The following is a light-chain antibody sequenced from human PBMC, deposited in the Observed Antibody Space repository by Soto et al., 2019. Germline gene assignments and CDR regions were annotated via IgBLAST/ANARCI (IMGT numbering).Light chain of an antibody. J-gene: IGKJ1*01. CDR2: YMS. CDR1: LYVGSR. Sequence: TLSSSPGATAPLSCRACLYVGSRLAWYQHKPGQAPRLLIYYMSKRATGIPARFSGSGSGTDFTLTICSLAPDDFALYYCHQRQRWLRRVGQGTKVDIK. CDR3: HQRQRWLRR. V-gene: IGKV3-11*01.